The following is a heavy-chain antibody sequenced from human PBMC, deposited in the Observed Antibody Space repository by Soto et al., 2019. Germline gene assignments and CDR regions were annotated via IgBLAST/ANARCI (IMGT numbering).Heavy chain of an antibody. D-gene: IGHD4-17*01. CDR2: ISSNGGST. CDR1: GFTFSSYA. CDR3: ARDGLRQYAFDI. V-gene: IGHV3-64*01. Sequence: PGGSLRLSCAASGFTFSSYAMHWVRQAPGKGLEYVSAISSNGGSTYYANSVKGRFTISRDNSKNTLYLRMGSLRAEDMAVYYCARDGLRQYAFDIWGQGTMVTVSS. J-gene: IGHJ3*02.